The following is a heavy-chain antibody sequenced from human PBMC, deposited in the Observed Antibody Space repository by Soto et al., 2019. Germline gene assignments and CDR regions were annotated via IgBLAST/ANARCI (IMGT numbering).Heavy chain of an antibody. V-gene: IGHV3-30*18. CDR3: VKPRGYDRWVVAATRALDI. Sequence: QVQLVESGGGVVQPGRSLRLSCAASGFTFSSYGMHWVRQAPGKGLEWVAVISYEGTYKYYADSVKGRFTISRDNSKNTLYLQMNSLRPEDAAVYYCVKPRGYDRWVVAATRALDIWGQGTMVTVSS. J-gene: IGHJ3*02. D-gene: IGHD2-15*01. CDR2: ISYEGTYK. CDR1: GFTFSSYG.